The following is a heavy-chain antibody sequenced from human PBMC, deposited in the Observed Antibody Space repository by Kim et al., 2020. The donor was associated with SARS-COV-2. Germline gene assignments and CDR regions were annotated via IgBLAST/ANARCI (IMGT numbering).Heavy chain of an antibody. CDR3: ARNPGLDYYDSSDLAV. CDR2: IIPIFGTA. V-gene: IGHV1-69*13. J-gene: IGHJ4*02. D-gene: IGHD3-22*01. CDR1: GGTFSSYA. Sequence: SVKVSCKASGGTFSSYAISWVRQAPGQGLEWMGGIIPIFGTANYAQKFQGRVTITADESTSTAYMELSSLRSEDTAVYYCARNPGLDYYDSSDLAVWGQGTLVTVSS.